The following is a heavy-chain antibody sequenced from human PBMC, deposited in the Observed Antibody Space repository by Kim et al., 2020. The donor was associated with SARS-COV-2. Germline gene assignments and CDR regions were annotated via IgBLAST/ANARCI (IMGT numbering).Heavy chain of an antibody. V-gene: IGHV1-8*01. CDR2: T. Sequence: TGYAQKYQGRVTMTRNTSISTAYMELSSLRSEDTAVYYCARYSGYDGAPLWGQGTLVTVSS. CDR3: ARYSGYDGAPL. D-gene: IGHD5-12*01. J-gene: IGHJ4*02.